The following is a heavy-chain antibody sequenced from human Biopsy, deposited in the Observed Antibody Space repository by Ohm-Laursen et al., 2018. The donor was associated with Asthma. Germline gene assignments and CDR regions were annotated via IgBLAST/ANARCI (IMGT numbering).Heavy chain of an antibody. CDR3: AKRRGYSDFNDFDY. D-gene: IGHD4-11*01. V-gene: IGHV3-30*18. CDR2: ISHDGQTQ. Sequence: SLRLSCTASGFTFSRSAIHWVRQAPGKGLEWVAVISHDGQTQHYAESVKGRFALSRDNSQNTLYLQMISLRTDDTAVYYCAKRRGYSDFNDFDYWGHGTLVTVSS. CDR1: GFTFSRSA. J-gene: IGHJ4*01.